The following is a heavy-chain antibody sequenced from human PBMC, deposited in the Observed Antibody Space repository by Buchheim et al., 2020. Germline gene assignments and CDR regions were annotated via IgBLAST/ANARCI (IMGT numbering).Heavy chain of an antibody. J-gene: IGHJ4*02. CDR3: AKEVRPNDF. Sequence: EVHLVQSGGGLVQPGGSLRLSCEASGFTFSSAAMTWVRQAPGKGLEWVSSLTISGEFTSYADSGRGRFSISRDTCKNTLYLQMNSLRAEDTAVYYCAKEVRPNDFWGQGTL. CDR1: GFTFSSAA. V-gene: IGHV3-23*04. CDR2: LTISGEFT.